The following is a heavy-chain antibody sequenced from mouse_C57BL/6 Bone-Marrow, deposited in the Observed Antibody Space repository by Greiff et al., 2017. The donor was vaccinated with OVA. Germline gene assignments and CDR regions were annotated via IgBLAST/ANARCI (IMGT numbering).Heavy chain of an antibody. CDR2: IDPETGGT. CDR3: TREGGYYCGSRTY. V-gene: IGHV1-15*01. CDR1: GYTFTDYE. J-gene: IGHJ3*01. D-gene: IGHD1-1*01. Sequence: QVQLQQSGAELVRPGASVTLSCKASGYTFTDYEMHWVKQTPVHGLEWIGAIDPETGGTAYNQKFKGKAILTADKSSSTAYMELRSLTSEDSAVYYCTREGGYYCGSRTYWGQGTLVTVSA.